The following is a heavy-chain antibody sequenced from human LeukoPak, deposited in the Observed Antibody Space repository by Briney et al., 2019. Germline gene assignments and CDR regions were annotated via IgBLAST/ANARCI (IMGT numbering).Heavy chain of an antibody. CDR1: GFTFSSYA. D-gene: IGHD2-15*01. J-gene: IGHJ4*02. V-gene: IGHV3-23*01. Sequence: PGGSLRLSCAASGFTFSSYAMSWVRQAPGKGLEWVSLMSGTGGTTYYTDSVKGRFTISKDNSRNTVYLQMNSLRVEDTAVYFCAKGSGDTSYPSSDYWGQGTLVTVSS. CDR2: MSGTGGTT. CDR3: AKGSGDTSYPSSDY.